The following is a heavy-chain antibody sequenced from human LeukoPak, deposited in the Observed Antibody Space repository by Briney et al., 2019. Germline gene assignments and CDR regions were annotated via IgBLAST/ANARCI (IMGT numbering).Heavy chain of an antibody. D-gene: IGHD2-8*02. CDR1: GFTFSSYA. CDR2: ISGSGGGT. V-gene: IGHV3-23*01. Sequence: PGGSLRLSCAASGFTFSSYAMSWVRQAPGKGLEWVSAISGSGGGTYYADSVKGRFTISRDNSKNTLYLQMNSLRAEDTAVYYCAKGGCTGGVCYYFDYLDYWGQGTLVTVSS. J-gene: IGHJ4*02. CDR3: AKGGCTGGVCYYFDYLDY.